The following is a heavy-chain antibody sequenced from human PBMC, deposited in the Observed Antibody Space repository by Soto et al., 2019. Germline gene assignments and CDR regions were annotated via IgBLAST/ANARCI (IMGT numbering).Heavy chain of an antibody. CDR1: GYTLTTFF. CDR2: INPGYPAGRST. J-gene: IGHJ6*02. CDR3: AREAIVEGASSGMDA. D-gene: IGHD1-26*01. Sequence: QVQLVQSGAEVKKPGASVKVSCKASGYTLTTFFMHWVRQAPGQGLEWMGVINPGYPAGRSTTYAQKIQGSVTETTDTSASTVYMQLSRLRSDDTAVSCCAREAIVEGASSGMDAWGQGTTVTVSS. V-gene: IGHV1-46*01.